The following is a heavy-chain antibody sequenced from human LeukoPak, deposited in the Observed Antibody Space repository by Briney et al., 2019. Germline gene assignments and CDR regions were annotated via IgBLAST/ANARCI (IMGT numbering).Heavy chain of an antibody. CDR3: ARAGGSGWPPAYFDF. J-gene: IGHJ4*02. V-gene: IGHV4-59*01. CDR2: IYYSGST. CDR1: GGSISSYY. Sequence: SETLSLTCTVSGGSISSYYWSWIRQPPGKGLEWIGFIYYSGSTIYNPSLKSRVTISVDTSKNQFSLKLSSVTAADTAVYYCARAGGSGWPPAYFDFWGQGTLVTVSS. D-gene: IGHD6-19*01.